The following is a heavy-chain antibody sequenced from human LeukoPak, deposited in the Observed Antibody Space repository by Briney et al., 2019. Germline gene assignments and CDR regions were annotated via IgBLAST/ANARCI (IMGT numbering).Heavy chain of an antibody. CDR3: AKMGYLFGY. CDR2: ISYDGSNK. D-gene: IGHD3-16*02. V-gene: IGHV3-30*18. J-gene: IGHJ4*02. CDR1: GFTFSSYG. Sequence: GGSLRLSCAASGFTFSSYGMRWVRQAPGKGLEWVAVISYDGSNKYYADSVKGRFTISRDNSKNTLYLQMNSLRAEVTAVYYCAKMGYLFGYWGQGTLVTVSS.